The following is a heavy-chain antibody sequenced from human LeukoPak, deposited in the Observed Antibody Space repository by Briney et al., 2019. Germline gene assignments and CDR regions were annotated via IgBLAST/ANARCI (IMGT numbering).Heavy chain of an antibody. CDR3: ARFDYGAPDY. J-gene: IGHJ4*02. CDR2: TYYRTNWYT. Sequence: PSQTLSLTCALSGDTVSSNSAAWDWIRQSPARGLEWLGRTYYRTNWYTDYTVSLINRLSINPDTSNNQFSLQLSSVTPEDTAVYYCARFDYGAPDYWGQGTLVTVSS. CDR1: GDTVSSNSAA. D-gene: IGHD3-16*01. V-gene: IGHV6-1*01.